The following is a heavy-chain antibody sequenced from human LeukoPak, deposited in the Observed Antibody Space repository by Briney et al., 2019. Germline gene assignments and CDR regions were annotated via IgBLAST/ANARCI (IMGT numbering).Heavy chain of an antibody. D-gene: IGHD3-22*01. J-gene: IGHJ4*02. V-gene: IGHV3-23*01. CDR3: AKVPGGKYCYDSSGGYYFDY. Sequence: PGGSLRLSCAASGFTLSSYAMSWVRQAPGEGLEWVSAICGSGGSTYYADSVKGRFTISRDKSKNTLYLQMNSLRAEETAVYYCAKVPGGKYCYDSSGGYYFDYWGQGTLVAVSS. CDR1: GFTLSSYA. CDR2: ICGSGGST.